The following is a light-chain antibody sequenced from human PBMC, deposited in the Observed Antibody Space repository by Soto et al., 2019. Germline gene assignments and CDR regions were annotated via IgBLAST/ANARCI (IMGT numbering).Light chain of an antibody. CDR3: QQYESYSPWT. CDR2: DAS. J-gene: IGKJ1*01. CDR1: RSISGW. V-gene: IGKV1-5*01. Sequence: DIQMTQSPSTLSASVGDRVTITCRASRSISGWLAWYQQKPGKAPTLLIYDASRLESGVPSRFSDSRSGTECTLTISSLQPDDFATYYCQQYESYSPWTFGQGTKVEIK.